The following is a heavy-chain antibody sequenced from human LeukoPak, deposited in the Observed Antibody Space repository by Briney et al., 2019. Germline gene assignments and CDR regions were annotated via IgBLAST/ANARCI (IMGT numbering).Heavy chain of an antibody. D-gene: IGHD4-11*01. CDR3: AREGGLQHHFDY. V-gene: IGHV4-39*07. J-gene: IGHJ4*02. CDR2: MYYSGST. CDR1: GGSISSSSYY. Sequence: PSETLSLTCTVSGGSISSSSYYWGWIRQPPGKGLEWIGSMYYSGSTYYNPSLKSRVTISVDTSKNQFSLKLSSVTAADTAVYYCAREGGLQHHFDYWGQGTLVTVSS.